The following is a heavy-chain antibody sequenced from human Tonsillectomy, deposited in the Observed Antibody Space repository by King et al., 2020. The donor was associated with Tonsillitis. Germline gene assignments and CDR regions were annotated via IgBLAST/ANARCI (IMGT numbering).Heavy chain of an antibody. J-gene: IGHJ6*02. CDR1: GFSFSNYG. D-gene: IGHD5-12*01. Sequence: VQLVESGGGVVQPGRSLRLSCAAYGFSFSNYGMHWVRQAPGKGLEWVAVIWYDGSNKYYADSVKGRFTISRDNSKNTLYLQMNSLRAEDTAVYYCARDHIVATTYYYYYGMDVWGQGTTVTVSS. V-gene: IGHV3-33*01. CDR3: ARDHIVATTYYYYYGMDV. CDR2: IWYDGSNK.